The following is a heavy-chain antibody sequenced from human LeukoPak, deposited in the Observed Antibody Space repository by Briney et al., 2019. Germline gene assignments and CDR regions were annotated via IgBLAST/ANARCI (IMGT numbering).Heavy chain of an antibody. J-gene: IGHJ3*02. CDR3: AREEGAFDI. Sequence: GGSLRLSCAASGFTFSNAWMSWVRQAPGKGLEWVANIKQDGSEKYYVDSVKGRFTISRDNAKNSLYLQMNSLRAEDTAVYYCAREEGAFDIWGQGTMVTVSS. CDR1: GFTFSNAW. V-gene: IGHV3-7*01. CDR2: IKQDGSEK.